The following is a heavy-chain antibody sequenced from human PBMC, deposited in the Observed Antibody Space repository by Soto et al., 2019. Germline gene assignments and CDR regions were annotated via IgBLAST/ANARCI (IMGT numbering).Heavy chain of an antibody. D-gene: IGHD6-13*01. V-gene: IGHV2-5*02. CDR2: IYWDDDK. Sequence: QITLKESGPTLVKPTQTLTLTCTFSGFSLSTSGVGVGWIRQPPGKALEWLALIYWDDDKRYSPSLKSRLTSTKDTSQNQGVLTMTNMDPVDTATYYRAHAPHQYSSSSAMGYWGQGTLVTVSS. J-gene: IGHJ4*02. CDR3: AHAPHQYSSSSAMGY. CDR1: GFSLSTSGVG.